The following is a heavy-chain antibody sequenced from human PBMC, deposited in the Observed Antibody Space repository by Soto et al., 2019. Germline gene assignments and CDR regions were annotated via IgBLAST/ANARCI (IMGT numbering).Heavy chain of an antibody. D-gene: IGHD6-13*01. CDR3: AKDKTAAAEGWFDP. CDR1: GFTFSNYA. J-gene: IGHJ5*02. V-gene: IGHV3-30-3*01. CDR2: ISYDGSNK. Sequence: GGSLRLSCAASGFTFSNYAMNWVRQAPGKGLEWVALISYDGSNKYYADSVKGRFTISRDNSKNTLYLQMNSLRAEDTAVYYCAKDKTAAAEGWFDPWGQGTLVTVSS.